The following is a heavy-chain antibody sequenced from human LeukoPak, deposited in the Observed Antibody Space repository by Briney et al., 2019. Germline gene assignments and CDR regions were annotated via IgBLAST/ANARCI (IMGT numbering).Heavy chain of an antibody. V-gene: IGHV4-34*01. J-gene: IGHJ3*02. CDR2: INHSGST. Sequence: SETLSLTCAVYGGSFSGYYWSWIRQPPGKGLEWIGEINHSGSTNCNPSLKSRVTISVDTSKNQFSLKLSSVTAADTAVYYCARRSGTYHAFDIWGQGTMVTVSS. CDR3: ARRSGTYHAFDI. D-gene: IGHD1-26*01. CDR1: GGSFSGYY.